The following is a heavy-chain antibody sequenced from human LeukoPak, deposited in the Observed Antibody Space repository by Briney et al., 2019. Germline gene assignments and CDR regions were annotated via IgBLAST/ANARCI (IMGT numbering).Heavy chain of an antibody. D-gene: IGHD2-15*01. CDR2: ISSSSSYI. J-gene: IGHJ4*02. CDR3: ARGYCSGGSCWYADY. CDR1: GFTFSSYS. Sequence: GGSLRLSCAASGFTFSSYSMNWVRQAPGKGLEWVSSISSSSSYIYYADSVKGRFTISRDNAKNSLYLQMNSLRAEDTAVYYCARGYCSGGSCWYADYWGQGTLVTASS. V-gene: IGHV3-21*01.